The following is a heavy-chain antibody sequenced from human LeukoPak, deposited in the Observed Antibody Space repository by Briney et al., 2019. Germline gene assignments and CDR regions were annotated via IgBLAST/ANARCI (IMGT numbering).Heavy chain of an antibody. V-gene: IGHV3-23*01. J-gene: IGHJ6*03. D-gene: IGHD2-8*01. CDR1: GFTFSSYG. CDR2: ISGSGGST. Sequence: PGGSLRLSCAASGFTFSSYGMSWVRQAPGKGLEWVSVISGSGGSTYYADSVKGRFSISRDSSKNILYLQMNSLRAEDTAVYYCAKDRCSNGVGCYYYYMDVWGKGTTVTISS. CDR3: AKDRCSNGVGCYYYYMDV.